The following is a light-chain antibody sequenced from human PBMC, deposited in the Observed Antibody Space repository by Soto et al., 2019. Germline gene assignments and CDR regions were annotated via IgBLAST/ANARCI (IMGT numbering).Light chain of an antibody. CDR2: GNS. CDR3: QSYDSNLSVV. CDR1: SSNIGTGYD. J-gene: IGLJ2*01. Sequence: QSVLTQPPSVSGAPGQRVTISCTGSSSNIGTGYDVHWYQQLPRTAPKLLIYGNSNRPSGVPDRFSGSKSGTSASLAITGLQAEDEADYYCQSYDSNLSVVFGGGTKVTVL. V-gene: IGLV1-40*01.